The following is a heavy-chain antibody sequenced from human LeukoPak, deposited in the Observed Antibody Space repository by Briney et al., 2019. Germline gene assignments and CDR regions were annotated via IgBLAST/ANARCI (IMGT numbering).Heavy chain of an antibody. CDR3: ARGSNWAFDY. CDR2: IYSSGST. D-gene: IGHD6-13*01. CDR1: GGSISSYY. Sequence: SETLSLTCTVSGGSISSYYWSWIGQPAGKGLEWIGRIYSSGSTNYNPSLKSRVTISVDKSKNQFSLKLSSVTAADTAVYYCARGSNWAFDYWGQGILVTVSS. V-gene: IGHV4-4*07. J-gene: IGHJ4*02.